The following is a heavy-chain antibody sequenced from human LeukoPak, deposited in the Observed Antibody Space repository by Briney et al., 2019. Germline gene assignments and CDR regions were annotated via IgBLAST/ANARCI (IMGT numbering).Heavy chain of an antibody. CDR1: GGSISSSSYY. CDR2: IYYSGST. J-gene: IGHJ5*02. Sequence: PPETLSLTCTVSGGSISSSSYYWGWIRQPPGKGLEWIGSIYYSGSTYYNPSLKSRVTISVDTSKNQFSLKLSSVTAADTAVYYCASDNWFDPWGQGTLVTVSS. V-gene: IGHV4-39*01. CDR3: ASDNWFDP.